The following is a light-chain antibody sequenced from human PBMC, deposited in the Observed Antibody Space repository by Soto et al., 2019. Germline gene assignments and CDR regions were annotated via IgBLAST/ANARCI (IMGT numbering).Light chain of an antibody. V-gene: IGKV3-15*01. CDR2: GAS. CDR3: QQYNNWPPWT. J-gene: IGKJ1*01. CDR1: QSVSSN. Sequence: EIVMTQSPATLSVSPGERATLSCRASQSVSSNLAWYQQTPGQAPRLLIYGASTRATGIPARFSGIGSGTEFTLTISILQAEDFAVYYCQQYNNWPPWTFGQGTKVEIK.